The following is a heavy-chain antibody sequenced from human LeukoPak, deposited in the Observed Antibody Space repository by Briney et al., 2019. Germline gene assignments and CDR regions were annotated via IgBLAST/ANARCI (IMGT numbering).Heavy chain of an antibody. Sequence: GGSLRLSCAASGFTFSSYGMHWVRQAPGKGLEWVAVIWYDGSNKYYADSVKGRFTISRDNSKNTLYLQMNSLRAEDTAVYYCARDAPRTGGDLDYWGQGTLVTVSS. CDR2: IWYDGSNK. D-gene: IGHD7-27*01. CDR1: GFTFSSYG. J-gene: IGHJ4*02. V-gene: IGHV3-33*01. CDR3: ARDAPRTGGDLDY.